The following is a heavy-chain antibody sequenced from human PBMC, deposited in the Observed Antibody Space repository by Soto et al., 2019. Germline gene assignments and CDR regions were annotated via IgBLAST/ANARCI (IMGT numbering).Heavy chain of an antibody. V-gene: IGHV2-70*11. CDR2: IDWDDDK. Sequence: SGPTLVNPTQTLTLTCTFSGFSLSTSAMSVSWIRQPPGEALEWLARIDWDDDKYYSTSLKTRLTISKDTSKNQVVLTMTNMDPVDTATYYSARTSYTNVAAAGYLAYWGQGTLVTVSS. J-gene: IGHJ4*02. CDR3: ARTSYTNVAAAGYLAY. CDR1: GFSLSTSAMS. D-gene: IGHD6-13*01.